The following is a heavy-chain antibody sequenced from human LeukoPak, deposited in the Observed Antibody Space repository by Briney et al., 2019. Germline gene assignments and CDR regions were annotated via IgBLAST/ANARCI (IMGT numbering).Heavy chain of an antibody. CDR2: ISAGSDVI. Sequence: GGSLRLSCAASGLTFSNSAMSWVRQAPGKGLEWVSAISAGSDVIYYADSVKGRFAISRDNSKNTVYLQMDSLRAEDTAVYYCAKGKATGGGYWGQGTLVTVSS. CDR1: GLTFSNSA. CDR3: AKGKATGGGY. D-gene: IGHD1-26*01. V-gene: IGHV3-23*01. J-gene: IGHJ4*02.